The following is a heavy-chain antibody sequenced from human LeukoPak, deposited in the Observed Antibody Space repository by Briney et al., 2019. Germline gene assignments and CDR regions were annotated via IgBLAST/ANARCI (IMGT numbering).Heavy chain of an antibody. D-gene: IGHD3-16*02. CDR3: ALTLGYDYVWGSYRRFDY. V-gene: IGHV1-69*01. CDR2: IIPIFGTA. Sequence: SVKVSCKASGGTFSSYAISWVRQAPGQGLEWMGGIIPIFGTANYAQKFQGRVTITADESTSTAYMELSSLRSEDMAVYYCALTLGYDYVWGSYRRFDYWGQGTLVTVSS. J-gene: IGHJ4*02. CDR1: GGTFSSYA.